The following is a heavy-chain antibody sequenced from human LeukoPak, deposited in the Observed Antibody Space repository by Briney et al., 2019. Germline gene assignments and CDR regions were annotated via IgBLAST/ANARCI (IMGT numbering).Heavy chain of an antibody. J-gene: IGHJ6*03. V-gene: IGHV3-33*01. Sequence: PGGSVRLSCAASGFTFSSYGMHWVRQAPGKGLEWVAVIWYDGSNKYYADSVKGRFTISRDNSKNTLYLQMNSLRAEDTAVYYCARDPDSYYYYMDVWGKGTTVTVSS. CDR3: ARDPDSYYYYMDV. CDR2: IWYDGSNK. CDR1: GFTFSSYG.